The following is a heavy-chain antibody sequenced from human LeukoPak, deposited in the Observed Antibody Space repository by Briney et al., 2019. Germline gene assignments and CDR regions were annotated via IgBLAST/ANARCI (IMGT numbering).Heavy chain of an antibody. J-gene: IGHJ6*02. CDR1: VGSINRYY. V-gene: IGHV4-59*01. Sequence: SETLSLTCTVSVGSINRYYWSWIRQPPGKGLEWIGYIYYSGSTNYNPSLKSRVTISLDTSKSQFSLKLSSETAADTAVYYCARGRMVGVWGQGTTVIVSS. CDR3: ARGRMVGV. CDR2: IYYSGST. D-gene: IGHD5-24*01.